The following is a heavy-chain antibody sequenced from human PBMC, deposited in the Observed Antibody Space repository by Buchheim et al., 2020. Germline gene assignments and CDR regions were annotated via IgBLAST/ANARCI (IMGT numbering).Heavy chain of an antibody. V-gene: IGHV4-34*01. Sequence: QVQLQQWGAGLLKPSETLSLTCAVYGGSFSGYYWSWIRQPPGKGLEWIGEINHSGSTNYNPSLKSRVTISVDTSKNQFSLKLCSVTAADTAVYYCARDGVRGYSGYHVDYWGQGTL. CDR1: GGSFSGYY. CDR2: INHSGST. CDR3: ARDGVRGYSGYHVDY. D-gene: IGHD5-12*01. J-gene: IGHJ4*02.